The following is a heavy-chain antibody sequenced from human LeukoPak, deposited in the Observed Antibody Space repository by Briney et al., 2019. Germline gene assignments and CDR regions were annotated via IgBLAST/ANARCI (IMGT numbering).Heavy chain of an antibody. Sequence: SETLSLTCTVSGGSISSYGWSWIRQPPGKGLEWIGYIYYSGGTNYNPSLKSRVTISVDTSKNQFSLRLSSVTAADTAVYYCARLGTGYDSSGYSIGWFDPWGQGTLVTVSS. D-gene: IGHD3-22*01. V-gene: IGHV4-59*08. CDR3: ARLGTGYDSSGYSIGWFDP. J-gene: IGHJ5*02. CDR1: GGSISSYG. CDR2: IYYSGGT.